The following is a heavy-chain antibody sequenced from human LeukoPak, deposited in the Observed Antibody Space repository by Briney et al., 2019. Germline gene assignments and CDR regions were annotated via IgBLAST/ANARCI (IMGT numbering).Heavy chain of an antibody. V-gene: IGHV1-2*02. J-gene: IGHJ4*02. CDR2: INPNSGGT. CDR3: ASRPYYFDY. Sequence: LEWMGWINPNSGGTSYAQKFQGRVTMTRDTSISTAYMELSRLRSDDTAVYYCASRPYYFDYGGQGTLVTVSS.